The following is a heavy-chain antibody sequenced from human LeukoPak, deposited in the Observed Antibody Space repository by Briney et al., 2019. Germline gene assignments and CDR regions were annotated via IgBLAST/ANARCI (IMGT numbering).Heavy chain of an antibody. CDR3: AKYYYDSNGYYYFDY. J-gene: IGHJ4*02. CDR2: IRYDGSNK. V-gene: IGHV3-30*02. Sequence: PGGSLRLSCAASGFTFSSYGMHWVRQAPGKGLEWVAFIRYDGSNKYYADSVKGRFTISRDNSKNTLYLQMNSLRAEDTAVYYCAKYYYDSNGYYYFDYWGQGTLVTVSS. CDR1: GFTFSSYG. D-gene: IGHD3-22*01.